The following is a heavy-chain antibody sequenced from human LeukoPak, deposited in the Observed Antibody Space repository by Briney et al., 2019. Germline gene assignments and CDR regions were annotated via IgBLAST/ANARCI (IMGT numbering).Heavy chain of an antibody. CDR2: ISGYNGNT. D-gene: IGHD2-2*01. V-gene: IGHV1-18*01. J-gene: IGHJ4*02. CDR1: GYRFTSYG. Sequence: ASVKVSCKASGYRFTSYGISWVRQAPGQRLEWMGWISGYNGNTNYAQKLQGRVTMTTDKSTSTAYMELRSLRSDDTAVDYCAREYCSTTRCYMADYWGQGTLVTVSS. CDR3: AREYCSTTRCYMADY.